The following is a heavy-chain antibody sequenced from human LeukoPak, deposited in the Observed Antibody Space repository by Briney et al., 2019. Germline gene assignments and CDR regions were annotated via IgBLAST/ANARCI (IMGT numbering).Heavy chain of an antibody. CDR1: GFTFSSYG. D-gene: IGHD6-13*01. CDR3: AKDITIAAAGLFDY. Sequence: GGSLRLSCAASGFTFSSYGMHWVRQAPGKGLEWVAFIRYDGSNKYYADSVKGRFTISRDNSKNTLYLQMNGLRAEDTAVYYCAKDITIAAAGLFDYWGQGTLVTVSS. V-gene: IGHV3-30*02. J-gene: IGHJ4*02. CDR2: IRYDGSNK.